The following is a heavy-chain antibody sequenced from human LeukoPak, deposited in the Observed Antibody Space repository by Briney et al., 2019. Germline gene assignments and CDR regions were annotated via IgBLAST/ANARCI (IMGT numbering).Heavy chain of an antibody. CDR1: GFTFSSYA. CDR3: AKEGVSSRWLVAWATFYFDY. J-gene: IGHJ4*02. CDR2: ISYDGSNK. Sequence: GGSLRLSCAASGFTFSSYAMSWVRQAPGKGLEWVAVISYDGSNKYYADSVKGRFTISRDNSKNTLYLQMNSLRAEDTAVYYCAKEGVSSRWLVAWATFYFDYWGQGTLVTVSS. D-gene: IGHD6-19*01. V-gene: IGHV3-30*18.